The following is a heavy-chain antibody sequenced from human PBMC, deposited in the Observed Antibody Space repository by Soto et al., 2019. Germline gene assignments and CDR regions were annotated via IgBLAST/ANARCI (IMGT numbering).Heavy chain of an antibody. J-gene: IGHJ6*02. D-gene: IGHD2-2*01. CDR2: ISGSGGST. V-gene: IGHV3-23*01. Sequence: PGGSLRLSCAASGFTFSSYAMSWVRQAPGKGLEWVSAISGSGGSTYYADSVKGRFTISRDNSKNTLYLQMNRLRAEDTAVYYCAKDPRYCSSTSCSPRYYYYGMDVWGQGTTVTVSS. CDR1: GFTFSSYA. CDR3: AKDPRYCSSTSCSPRYYYYGMDV.